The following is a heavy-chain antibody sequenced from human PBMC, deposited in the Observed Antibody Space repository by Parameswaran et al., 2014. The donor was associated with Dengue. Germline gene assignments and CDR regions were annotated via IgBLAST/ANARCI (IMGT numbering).Heavy chain of an antibody. V-gene: IGHV4-30-4*01. CDR3: ARFARALGQFGEFLNWFDP. J-gene: IGHJ5*02. Sequence: WIRQPPGRDLEWIGYIYYSGSTYYNPSLKSRVTISVDTSKNQFSLKLSSVTAADTAVYYCARFARALGQFGEFLNWFDPWGQGTLVTVSS. D-gene: IGHD3-10*01. CDR2: IYYSGST.